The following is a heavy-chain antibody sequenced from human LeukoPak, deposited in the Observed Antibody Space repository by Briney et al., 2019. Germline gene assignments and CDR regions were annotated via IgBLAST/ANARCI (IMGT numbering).Heavy chain of an antibody. V-gene: IGHV4-39*01. Sequence: SETLSLTCTVSGGSISSYYWGWIRQPPGKGLEWIGSIYHSGSTYYNPSLKSRVTISVDTSKNQFSPKLSSVTAADTAVYYCARRTLPSPLADFVVVPAREFDPWGQGTLVTVSS. J-gene: IGHJ5*02. D-gene: IGHD2-2*01. CDR3: ARRTLPSPLADFVVVPAREFDP. CDR1: GGSISSYY. CDR2: IYHSGST.